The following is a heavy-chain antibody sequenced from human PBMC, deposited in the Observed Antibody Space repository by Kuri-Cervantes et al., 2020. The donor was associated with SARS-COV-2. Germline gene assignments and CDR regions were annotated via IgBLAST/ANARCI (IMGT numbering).Heavy chain of an antibody. CDR1: GGSISSYY. J-gene: IGHJ6*02. CDR3: ARDPRHYCSSTICYSYYGMDV. CDR2: IYYSGST. V-gene: IGHV4-59*01. Sequence: SETLSLTCTVSGGSISSYYWSWIRQPPGKGLEWIGYIYYSGSTNYNPSLKSRVNISVDTSKNQFSLKLSSVTAADTAVYYCARDPRHYCSSTICYSYYGMDVWGQGTTVTVSS. D-gene: IGHD2-2*02.